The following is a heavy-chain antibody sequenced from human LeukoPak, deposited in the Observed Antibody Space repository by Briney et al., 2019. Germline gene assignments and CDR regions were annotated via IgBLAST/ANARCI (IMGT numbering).Heavy chain of an antibody. V-gene: IGHV4-30-2*01. J-gene: IGHJ4*02. CDR1: GGSISSGGYS. CDR2: IYHSGST. Sequence: PSQTLSLTCAVSGGSISSGGYSWSWIRQPPGKGLEWIGYIYHSGSTHYNPSLKSRVTISVDRSKNQFSLKLSSVTAADTAVYYCARGDYTGSFDYWGQGTLVTVSS. CDR3: ARGDYTGSFDY. D-gene: IGHD4-11*01.